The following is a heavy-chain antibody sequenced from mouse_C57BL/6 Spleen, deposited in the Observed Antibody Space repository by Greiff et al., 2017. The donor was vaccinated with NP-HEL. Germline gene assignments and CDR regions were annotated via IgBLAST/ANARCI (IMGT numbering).Heavy chain of an antibody. V-gene: IGHV1-22*01. D-gene: IGHD2-4*01. CDR2: INPNNGGT. CDR3: ARSYDYDWFAY. CDR1: GYTFTDYN. Sequence: EVQRVESGPELVKPGASVKMSCKASGYTFTDYNMHWVKQSHGKSLEWIGYINPNNGGTSYNQKFKGKATLTVKKSSSTAYMELRSLTSEDSAVYYCARSYDYDWFAYWGQGTLVTVSA. J-gene: IGHJ3*01.